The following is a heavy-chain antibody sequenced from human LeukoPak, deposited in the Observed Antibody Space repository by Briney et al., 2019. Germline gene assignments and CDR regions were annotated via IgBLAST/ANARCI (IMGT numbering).Heavy chain of an antibody. J-gene: IGHJ5*02. D-gene: IGHD3-16*01. V-gene: IGHV4-59*12. CDR1: GGSISSYY. CDR3: ARGLLGGGLGDLNWFDP. CDR2: IYYSGST. Sequence: SETLSLTCTVSGGSISSYYWSWIRQPPGKGLEWIGYIYYSGSTNYNPSLKSRVTISVDTSKNQFSLKLSSVTAADTAVYYCARGLLGGGLGDLNWFDPWGQGTLVTVSS.